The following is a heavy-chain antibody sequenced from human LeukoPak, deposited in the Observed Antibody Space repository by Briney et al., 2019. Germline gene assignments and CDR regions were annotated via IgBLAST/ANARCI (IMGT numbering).Heavy chain of an antibody. CDR2: ILYDGSNK. J-gene: IGHJ5*02. CDR1: GFTFSSYG. D-gene: IGHD2-15*01. V-gene: IGHV3-30*02. Sequence: PGGTLRLSCAASGFTFSSYGMHWVRQAPGKGLEWVSFILYDGSNKYYADSVKGRFTISRDNSKNTLYLQMNSLRAEDTAVYYCAKNQPEYCSGGSCLFDPWGQGTLVTVSS. CDR3: AKNQPEYCSGGSCLFDP.